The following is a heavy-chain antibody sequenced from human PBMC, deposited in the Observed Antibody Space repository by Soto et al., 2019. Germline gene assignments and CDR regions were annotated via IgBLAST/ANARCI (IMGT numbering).Heavy chain of an antibody. D-gene: IGHD1-26*01. Sequence: EVQLLESGGGLVQPGESLRLSCAASGFTFSYYWMHWVRQAPGMGLVWVSRIHSDGSSTTYADSVKGRFTISRDNARNTLYLQMYSLRAEDTAVYYCARGDRGAFDLWGQGTVLTVSS. CDR3: ARGDRGAFDL. V-gene: IGHV3-74*01. J-gene: IGHJ3*01. CDR2: IHSDGSST. CDR1: GFTFSYYW.